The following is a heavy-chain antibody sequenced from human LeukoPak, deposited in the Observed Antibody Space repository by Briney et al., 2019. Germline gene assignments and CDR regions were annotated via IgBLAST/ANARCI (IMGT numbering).Heavy chain of an antibody. CDR2: ISGNNDNP. D-gene: IGHD2-2*01. Sequence: AASVKVSCKTSGYTFSNFGISWVRQAPGQGLEWVGWISGNNDNPNYGQKFQGRFTVTTDSSTSTAYMELRNLRSDDTAVYYCARDGTSTDDYWGQGTLVTVSS. J-gene: IGHJ4*02. CDR1: GYTFSNFG. CDR3: ARDGTSTDDY. V-gene: IGHV1-18*01.